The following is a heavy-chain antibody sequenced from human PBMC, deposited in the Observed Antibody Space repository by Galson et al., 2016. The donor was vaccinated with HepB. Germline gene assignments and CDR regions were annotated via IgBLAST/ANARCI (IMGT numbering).Heavy chain of an antibody. V-gene: IGHV3-7*03. CDR1: GLKFSTYW. CDR3: VTLQGY. Sequence: SLRLSCAVSGLKFSTYWMTWVHQAPGKGLEWVATINPDGNEKAYVDSVKGRFTMSRDTAKDSLHLQMNSLRAEDTGVYYCVTLQGYWGQGTLVTVSS. D-gene: IGHD1-1*01. CDR2: INPDGNEK. J-gene: IGHJ4*02.